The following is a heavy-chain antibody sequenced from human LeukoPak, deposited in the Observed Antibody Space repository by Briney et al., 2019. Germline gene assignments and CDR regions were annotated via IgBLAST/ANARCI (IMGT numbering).Heavy chain of an antibody. CDR3: AKDLLIVVVGDAFDI. D-gene: IGHD3-22*01. CDR1: GFTFSDYY. CDR2: ISGSGGST. Sequence: GGSLRLSCAASGFTFSDYYMSWIRQAPGKGLEWVSAISGSGGSTYYADSVKGRFTISRDNSKNTLYLQMNSLRAEDTAVYYCAKDLLIVVVGDAFDIWGQGTMVTVSS. V-gene: IGHV3-23*01. J-gene: IGHJ3*02.